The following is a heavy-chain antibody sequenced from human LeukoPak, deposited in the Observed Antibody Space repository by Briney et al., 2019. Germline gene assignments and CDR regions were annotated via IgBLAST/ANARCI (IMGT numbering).Heavy chain of an antibody. CDR2: ISSSSSTI. D-gene: IGHD1-26*01. V-gene: IGHV3-48*01. CDR1: GFTFSSYS. CDR3: ARDLVGDTPPLGY. Sequence: GGSLRLSCAASGFTFSSYSMNWVRQAPGKGLEWVSYISSSSSTIYYADSVKGRFTISRDNAKNSLYLQMNSLRAEDTAVYYCARDLVGDTPPLGYWGQGTLVTVSS. J-gene: IGHJ4*02.